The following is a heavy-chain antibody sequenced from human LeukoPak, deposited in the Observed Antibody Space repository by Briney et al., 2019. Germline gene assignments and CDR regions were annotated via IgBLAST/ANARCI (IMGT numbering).Heavy chain of an antibody. D-gene: IGHD2-15*01. V-gene: IGHV3-74*01. Sequence: PGGSLRLSCAASGLTFSSFWMDWVRRAPGNGLEWVSRINSDGSTTTYADSVKGRLTISRDNAKNTLYLQMNSLRAEDTAAYYCASDSYSPEYFQHWGQGTLVTVSS. CDR1: GLTFSSFW. CDR3: ASDSYSPEYFQH. CDR2: INSDGSTT. J-gene: IGHJ1*01.